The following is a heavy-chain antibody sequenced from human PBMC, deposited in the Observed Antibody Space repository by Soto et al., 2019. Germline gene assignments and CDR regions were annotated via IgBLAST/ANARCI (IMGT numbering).Heavy chain of an antibody. J-gene: IGHJ4*02. Sequence: SETLSLTCTVSGGSISSGGYYWSWIRQHPGKGLEWIGYIYYSGSTYYNPSLKSRVTISLDTSKNQFSLNLSSVTAADTAVYYCASEGSESYSFDHWGQGALVTVSS. CDR2: IYYSGST. CDR3: ASEGSESYSFDH. CDR1: GGSISSGGYY. D-gene: IGHD3-10*01. V-gene: IGHV4-31*03.